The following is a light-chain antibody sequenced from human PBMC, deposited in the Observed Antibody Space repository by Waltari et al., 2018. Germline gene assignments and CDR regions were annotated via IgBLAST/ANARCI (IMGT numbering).Light chain of an antibody. Sequence: EIVLNQSPATLSLSPGERATLSCRASQTIGSHLAWYQQKPGQAPRLLIFDASNRATGIPARFSGSGSGTDFTLTISSLEPEDFAVYFCHQRSQWPLTFGGGTKVEIK. CDR3: HQRSQWPLT. CDR2: DAS. CDR1: QTIGSH. V-gene: IGKV3-11*01. J-gene: IGKJ4*01.